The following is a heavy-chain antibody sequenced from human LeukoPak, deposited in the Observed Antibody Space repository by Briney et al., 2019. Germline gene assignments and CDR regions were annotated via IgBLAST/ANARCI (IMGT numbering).Heavy chain of an antibody. V-gene: IGHV3-30*02. CDR1: GFTFSSYG. J-gene: IGHJ4*02. Sequence: GGSLRLSCAASGFTFSSYGMHRVRQAPGKGLEWVAFIRYDGSNKYYADSVKGRFTISRDNAKNSVYLQMNSLRAEDTAVYYCARLYSGYDSGTDYWGQGTLVTVSS. CDR2: IRYDGSNK. D-gene: IGHD5-12*01. CDR3: ARLYSGYDSGTDY.